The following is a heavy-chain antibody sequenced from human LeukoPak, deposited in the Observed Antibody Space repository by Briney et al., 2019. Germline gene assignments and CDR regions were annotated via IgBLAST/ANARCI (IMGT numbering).Heavy chain of an antibody. CDR1: GYSISSGYY. D-gene: IGHD5-18*01. J-gene: IGHJ3*02. V-gene: IGHV4-38-2*02. CDR3: ARDVPTVQLWRTDAFDI. Sequence: SETLSLTCTVSGYSISSGYYWGWIRQPSGKGLEWIGIIYHSGSTYFNPSLKSRVTISVDTSKNQFSLKLTSATAADTAVYYCARDVPTVQLWRTDAFDIWGQGTMVTVSS. CDR2: IYHSGST.